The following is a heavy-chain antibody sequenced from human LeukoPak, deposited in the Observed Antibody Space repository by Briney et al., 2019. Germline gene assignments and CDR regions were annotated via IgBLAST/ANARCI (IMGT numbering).Heavy chain of an antibody. D-gene: IGHD3-10*01. Sequence: SVKVSCKASGGTFSSYAISWVRQAPGQGLEWMGGIIPIFGTANYAQKFQSRVTTTTDESTSTAYMELSSLRSEDTAVYYCASLTMVRGRHYYYYMDVWGKGTTVTVSS. CDR3: ASLTMVRGRHYYYYMDV. V-gene: IGHV1-69*05. CDR1: GGTFSSYA. J-gene: IGHJ6*03. CDR2: IIPIFGTA.